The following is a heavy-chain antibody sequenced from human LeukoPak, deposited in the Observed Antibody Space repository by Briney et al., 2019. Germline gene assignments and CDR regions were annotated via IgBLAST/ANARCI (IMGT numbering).Heavy chain of an antibody. CDR3: ARDPGGVVYFDY. CDR1: GFTFSSYA. CDR2: ISGSGGST. D-gene: IGHD2-8*01. Sequence: SGGSLRLSCAASGFTFSSYAMSWVRQAPGKGLEWVSAISGSGGSTYYADSVKGRFTISRDNSKNTLYLQMNTLRAEDTAVYYCARDPGGVVYFDYWGQGTLVTVSS. V-gene: IGHV3-23*01. J-gene: IGHJ4*02.